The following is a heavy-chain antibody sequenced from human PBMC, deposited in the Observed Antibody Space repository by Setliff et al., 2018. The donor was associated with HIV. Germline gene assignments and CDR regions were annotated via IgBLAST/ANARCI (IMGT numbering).Heavy chain of an antibody. CDR1: DDSISRSSYY. Sequence: PSETLSLTCTVTDDSISRSSYYWAWIRQSPGKGLEWIGSIYYSGSTYYNPSLKSRVTISVVTSKKQFSLKLRSVTAADTAVCYCARATPGYNYGSRHAFDIWGQGTMVTVSS. D-gene: IGHD5-18*01. J-gene: IGHJ3*02. V-gene: IGHV4-39*07. CDR2: IYYSGST. CDR3: ARATPGYNYGSRHAFDI.